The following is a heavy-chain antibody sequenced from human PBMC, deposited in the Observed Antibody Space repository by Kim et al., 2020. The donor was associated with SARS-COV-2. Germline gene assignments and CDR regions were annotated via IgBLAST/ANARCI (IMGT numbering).Heavy chain of an antibody. D-gene: IGHD3-10*02. J-gene: IGHJ4*02. V-gene: IGHV4-59*01. CDR1: GGSISSYY. Sequence: SETLSLTCTVSGGSISSYYWSWIRQPPGKGLEWIGYIYSSGTTSYNPSLRSRVTISVNTSKKQFSLKLSSVTAADTAVYYCARDSPAYETSTYYRVLDFWGQGTLVSVSS. CDR3: ARDSPAYETSTYYRVLDF. CDR2: IYSSGTT.